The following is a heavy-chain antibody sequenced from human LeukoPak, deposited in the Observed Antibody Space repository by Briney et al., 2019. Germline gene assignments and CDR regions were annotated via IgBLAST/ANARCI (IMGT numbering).Heavy chain of an antibody. D-gene: IGHD6-13*01. CDR3: ARVGQQLVRRYYYYYMDV. CDR2: VHYTRTT. J-gene: IGHJ6*03. Sequence: SETLSLTGSVSGGSINNYYGTWIRPAPGKRLEWIGNVHYTRTTNHNPPLKTRVPMPVDTSKNQFSLKLSSATAADTAVYYCARVGQQLVRRYYYYYMDVWGKGTTVTVSS. CDR1: GGSINNYY. V-gene: IGHV4-59*12.